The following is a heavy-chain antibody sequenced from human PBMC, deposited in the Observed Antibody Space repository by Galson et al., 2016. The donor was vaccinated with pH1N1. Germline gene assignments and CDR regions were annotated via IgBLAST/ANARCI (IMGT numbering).Heavy chain of an antibody. CDR1: GYTFTRYY. J-gene: IGHJ3*01. CDR3: AAPHSPRYDFDF. D-gene: IGHD1-26*01. V-gene: IGHV1-46*03. Sequence: SVKVSCKASGYTFTRYYMHWVRQAPGQGLEWVGIIYPRDGGAVYAQRLRGRVTLTRDTSTSTVYVELTSLRPDDTAVYYCAAPHSPRYDFDFWGQGTMVTVSS. CDR2: IYPRDGGA.